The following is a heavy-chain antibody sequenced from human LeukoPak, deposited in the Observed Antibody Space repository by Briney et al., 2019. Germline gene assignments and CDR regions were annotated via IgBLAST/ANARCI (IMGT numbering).Heavy chain of an antibody. J-gene: IGHJ5*02. CDR1: GFTLSSYA. D-gene: IGHD3-9*01. CDR3: ARGGARLVLYRGFDP. V-gene: IGHV3-30-3*01. CDR2: ISYDGSNK. Sequence: GGSLSLSCAASGFTLSSYAMHWVRQAPGKGLEWVAVISYDGSNKYYADSVKGRFTISRDNSKNTLYLQMNSLRAEDTAVYYCARGGARLVLYRGFDPWGQGTLVTVSS.